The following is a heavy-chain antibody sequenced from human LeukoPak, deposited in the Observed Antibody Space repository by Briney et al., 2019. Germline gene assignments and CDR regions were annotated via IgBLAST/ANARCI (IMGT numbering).Heavy chain of an antibody. CDR3: ARFSLYYGSGSYTNWFDP. Sequence: SETLSLTCAVYGGSFSGYYWSWIRQPPGKGLEWIGEINHSGSTNYNPSLKSRVTISVDTSKNQFSLKLSSVTAADTAVYYCARFSLYYGSGSYTNWFDPWGQGTLVTVSS. D-gene: IGHD3-10*01. CDR1: GGSFSGYY. CDR2: INHSGST. J-gene: IGHJ5*02. V-gene: IGHV4-34*01.